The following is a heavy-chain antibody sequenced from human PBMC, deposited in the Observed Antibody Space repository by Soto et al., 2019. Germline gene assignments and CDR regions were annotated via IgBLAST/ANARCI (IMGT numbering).Heavy chain of an antibody. CDR3: ARALVATNAFDY. CDR2: IIPILRTA. J-gene: IGHJ4*02. V-gene: IGHV1-69*11. D-gene: IGHD5-12*01. Sequence: QVQVEQSGAEVKKPGSSVKVSCKASGDTFSSYGFTWVRQAPGQGLEWMGGIIPILRTANYAQKFQGRVTITADESTSTAYRELSSLRSEDTAVYYCARALVATNAFDYWGQGILVTVSS. CDR1: GDTFSSYG.